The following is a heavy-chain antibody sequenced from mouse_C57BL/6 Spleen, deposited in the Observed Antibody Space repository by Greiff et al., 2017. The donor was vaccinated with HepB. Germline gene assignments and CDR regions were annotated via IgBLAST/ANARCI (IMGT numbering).Heavy chain of an antibody. CDR3: ARGFIQNY. Sequence: VQLQQPGAELVKPGASVKLSCKASGYTFTSYWMHWVKQRPGKGLEWIGRIYPGDGDTNYNGKFKGKATLTADKSSSTAYMQLSSLTSEDSAVYFCARGFIQNYWGQGTTLTVSS. J-gene: IGHJ2*01. V-gene: IGHV1-82*01. D-gene: IGHD1-1*01. CDR1: GYTFTSYW. CDR2: IYPGDGDT.